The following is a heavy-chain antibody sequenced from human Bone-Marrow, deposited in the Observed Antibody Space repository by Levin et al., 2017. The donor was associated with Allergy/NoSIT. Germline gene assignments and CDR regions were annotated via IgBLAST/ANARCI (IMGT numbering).Heavy chain of an antibody. CDR2: IYPGDSDT. Sequence: ASVKVSCKGSGYIFTNYWIGWVRQLPGKGLEWMGIIYPGDSDTRYNPSFQGQVTISADKSFSTAYLQWSRLKASDTAMYYCAEPDSSGWSRDFDLWGQGTMVTVSS. CDR3: AEPDSSGWSRDFDL. J-gene: IGHJ3*01. V-gene: IGHV5-51*01. CDR1: GYIFTNYW. D-gene: IGHD6-19*01.